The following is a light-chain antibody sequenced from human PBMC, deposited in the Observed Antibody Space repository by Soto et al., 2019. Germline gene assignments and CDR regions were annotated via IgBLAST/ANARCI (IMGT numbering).Light chain of an antibody. CDR2: GAS. Sequence: EVVMTQSPATLSVSPGERATLSCRASQSISSNLAWYQQKPGQPPRLLIYGASTRATGIPARFGDSGSGTEFTLTISSLQSEDFAVYYCQQYNNWPPWTFGQGTKVEIK. CDR1: QSISSN. V-gene: IGKV3-15*01. CDR3: QQYNNWPPWT. J-gene: IGKJ1*01.